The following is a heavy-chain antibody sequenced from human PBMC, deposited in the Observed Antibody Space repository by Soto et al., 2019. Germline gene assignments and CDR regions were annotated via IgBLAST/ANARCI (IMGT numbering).Heavy chain of an antibody. CDR2: IYSGGST. J-gene: IGHJ6*04. CDR3: VRVEILDCYGMDV. CDR1: GFTVSSNY. Sequence: EVQLVESGGGLVQPGGSLRLSCAASGFTVSSNYMSWVRQAPGKGLEWVSVIYSGGSTYYADSVKGRFTISRDNSKSTRYLEMNSLSAEDTAVYYCVRVEILDCYGMDVWGEGSTFAVSS. V-gene: IGHV3-66*01.